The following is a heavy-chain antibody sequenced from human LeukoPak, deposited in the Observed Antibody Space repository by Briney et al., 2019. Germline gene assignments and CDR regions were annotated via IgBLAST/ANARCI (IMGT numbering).Heavy chain of an antibody. CDR3: ARDSFGSGWYAL. Sequence: NASETLSLTCTVSNGSISTYYWSWIRQPLGKGLEWIGHIYHSGTTIYNPTLKSRVAMSVDTSKNHFSLHLTSVTAADTAVYFCARDSFGSGWYALWGCGTLVAVSS. J-gene: IGHJ2*01. CDR2: IYHSGTT. V-gene: IGHV4-59*01. D-gene: IGHD6-19*01. CDR1: NGSISTYY.